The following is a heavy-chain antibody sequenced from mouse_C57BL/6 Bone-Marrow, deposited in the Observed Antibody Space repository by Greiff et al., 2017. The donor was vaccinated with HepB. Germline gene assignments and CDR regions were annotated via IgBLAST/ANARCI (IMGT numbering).Heavy chain of an antibody. J-gene: IGHJ1*03. CDR2: IDPETGGT. Sequence: QVHVKQSGAELVRPGASVTLSCKASGYTFTDYEMHWVKQTPVHGLEWIGAIDPETGGTAYNQKFKGKAILTADKSSSTAYMELRSLTSEDSAVYYCTRNYYGSSHWYFDVWGTGTTVTVSS. V-gene: IGHV1-15*01. D-gene: IGHD1-1*01. CDR1: GYTFTDYE. CDR3: TRNYYGSSHWYFDV.